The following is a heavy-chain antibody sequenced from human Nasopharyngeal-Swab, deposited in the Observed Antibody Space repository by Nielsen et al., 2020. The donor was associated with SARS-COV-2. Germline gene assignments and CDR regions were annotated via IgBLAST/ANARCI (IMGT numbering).Heavy chain of an antibody. V-gene: IGHV4-31*03. CDR1: GGSISSGGYY. J-gene: IGHJ4*02. CDR2: IYYSGST. CDR3: AREEIDTYYFDY. D-gene: IGHD3-16*01. Sequence: SETLSLTCTVSGGSISSGGYYWSWIRQHPGKGLEWIGYIYYSGSTYYNPSLKSRVTISVDTSKNQFSLKLSSVTAADTAVYYCAREEIDTYYFDYWGQGTLVTVSS.